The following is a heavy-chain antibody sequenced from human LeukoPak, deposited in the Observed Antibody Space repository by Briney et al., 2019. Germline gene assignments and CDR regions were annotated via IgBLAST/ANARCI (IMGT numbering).Heavy chain of an antibody. CDR3: ARSPLHIVVVTATSHFDY. Sequence: ASVKVSCKASGYSFTTYAISWVRQAPGQGLEWMGGIIPIFGTANYAQKFQGRVTITADKSTSTAYMELSSLRSEDTAVYYCARSPLHIVVVTATSHFDYWGQGTLVTVSS. CDR1: GYSFTTYA. D-gene: IGHD2-21*02. CDR2: IIPIFGTA. J-gene: IGHJ4*02. V-gene: IGHV1-69*06.